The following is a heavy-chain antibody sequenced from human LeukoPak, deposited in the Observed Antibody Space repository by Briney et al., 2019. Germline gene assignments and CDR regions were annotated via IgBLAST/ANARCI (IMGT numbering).Heavy chain of an antibody. CDR2: ISGSGDST. V-gene: IGHV3-23*01. D-gene: IGHD4-11*01. J-gene: IGHJ6*03. Sequence: GGSLRLSCAASGFTFSNYAMSWVRQAPGKGLEWVSGISGSGDSTYYADSVKGRFTISRENSNNTLYLQMNSLRDEDTAIYYCARTYYSDYPNYYYMDVWGKGTTVTVSS. CDR1: GFTFSNYA. CDR3: ARTYYSDYPNYYYMDV.